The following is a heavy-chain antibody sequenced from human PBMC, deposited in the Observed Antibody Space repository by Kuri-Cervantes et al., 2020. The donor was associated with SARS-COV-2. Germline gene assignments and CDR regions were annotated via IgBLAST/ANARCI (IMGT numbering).Heavy chain of an antibody. CDR3: ARDRSSNWFSTRVAFDI. V-gene: IGHV3-21*01. CDR1: GFTFSSYS. J-gene: IGHJ3*02. D-gene: IGHD6-13*01. Sequence: GGSLRLSCAASGFTFSSYSINWVRQAPGKGLECVSSISSSTSYIYYEDSVKGRFTISRDNAKNSLYLQMNSLRAEDTAIYYCARDRSSNWFSTRVAFDIWGQGTMVTVSS. CDR2: ISSSTSYI.